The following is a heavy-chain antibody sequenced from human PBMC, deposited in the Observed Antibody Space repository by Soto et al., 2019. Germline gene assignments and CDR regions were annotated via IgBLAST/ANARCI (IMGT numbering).Heavy chain of an antibody. CDR2: ISYGGGTT. J-gene: IGHJ4*02. CDR3: AKNPGYYYDSTGYHFDY. Sequence: GGSLRLSCAASEFTFSNYAMSWVRQAPGKGLEWVSAISYGGGTTYYADSVKVRFTISRDNSKNTLYLQMNSLRAEDTAVYYCAKNPGYYYDSTGYHFDYWGQGT. V-gene: IGHV3-23*01. CDR1: EFTFSNYA. D-gene: IGHD3-22*01.